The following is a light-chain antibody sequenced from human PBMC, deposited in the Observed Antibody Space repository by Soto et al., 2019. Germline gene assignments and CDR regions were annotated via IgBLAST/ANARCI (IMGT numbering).Light chain of an antibody. CDR3: SSYTSSSVV. J-gene: IGLJ2*01. V-gene: IGLV2-14*01. Sequence: QSALTQPASVSGSPGQSITISCTGTSSDVGGYNYVSWYQQHPGKAPKLMIYDVSNRPSGVSNRFSGSKSGNTASLTISGLQAEDEADYYCSSYTSSSVVLGGATKLTVL. CDR2: DVS. CDR1: SSDVGGYNY.